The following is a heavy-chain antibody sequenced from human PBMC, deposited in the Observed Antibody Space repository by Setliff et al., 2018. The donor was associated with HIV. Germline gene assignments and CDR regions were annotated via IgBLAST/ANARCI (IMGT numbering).Heavy chain of an antibody. CDR2: IRNKKNGGTT. CDR3: TTDLGSGRFSWNNN. Sequence: GGSLRLSCAAAGFTFCNAWMTWVRQAPGKGLEWVARIRNKKNGGTTYYAAPVEGRFTISRDDSKNTLSLQMNSLKTEDTAIYYCTTDLGSGRFSWNNNWGQGTLVTVSS. J-gene: IGHJ4*02. D-gene: IGHD1-26*01. CDR1: GFTFCNAW. V-gene: IGHV3-15*01.